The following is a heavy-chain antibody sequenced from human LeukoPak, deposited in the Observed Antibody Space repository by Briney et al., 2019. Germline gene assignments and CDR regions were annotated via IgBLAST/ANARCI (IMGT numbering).Heavy chain of an antibody. J-gene: IGHJ4*02. CDR2: IKSKADSGTV. V-gene: IGHV3-15*01. CDR1: GFTFSNVL. Sequence: VGSLRDSCAAPGFTFSNVLISCVRPAPGKGLEWIGRIKSKADSGTVDYAAPVKGRFTISRDDSKNTVDMQTDSLNIEDTGVYYCTPKVIGLPDYWGQGTLVTVYS. D-gene: IGHD2-21*01. CDR3: TPKVIGLPDY.